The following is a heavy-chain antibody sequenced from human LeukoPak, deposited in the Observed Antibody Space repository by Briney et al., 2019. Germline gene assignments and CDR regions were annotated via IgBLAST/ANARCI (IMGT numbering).Heavy chain of an antibody. V-gene: IGHV5-51*01. CDR3: ARGGYSSSWNGGGYYYYYGMDV. D-gene: IGHD6-13*01. CDR1: GYSFTSYW. Sequence: GDSLKISCKGPGYSFTSYWIGWVRPMPGKGLGWIGIIYPVDSNTRCSSCFKGQVTISAEKSITTAYMQWSSMKASDTDMYYCARGGYSSSWNGGGYYYYYGMDVWGQGTTVTVSS. CDR2: IYPVDSNT. J-gene: IGHJ6*02.